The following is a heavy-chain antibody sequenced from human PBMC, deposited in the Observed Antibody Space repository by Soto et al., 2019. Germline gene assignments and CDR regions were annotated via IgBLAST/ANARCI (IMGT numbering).Heavy chain of an antibody. CDR1: GFTFSSYG. V-gene: IGHV3-30*18. J-gene: IGHJ3*02. CDR2: ISYDGSNK. Sequence: QVQLVESGGGVVQPGRSLRLSCAASGFTFSSYGMHWVRQAPGKGLEWVAVISYDGSNKYYADSVKGRFTISRDNSKNTLYLQMNSLRAEDTAVYYCAKVEMATIPDAFDIWGQGTMVTVSS. D-gene: IGHD5-12*01. CDR3: AKVEMATIPDAFDI.